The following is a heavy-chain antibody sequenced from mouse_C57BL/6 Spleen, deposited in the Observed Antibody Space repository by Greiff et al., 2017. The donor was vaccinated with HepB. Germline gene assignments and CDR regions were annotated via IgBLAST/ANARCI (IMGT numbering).Heavy chain of an antibody. CDR1: GYTFTSYW. J-gene: IGHJ3*01. Sequence: QVQLQQSGAELVKPGASVKMSCKASGYTFTSYWITWVKQRPGQGLEWIGDIYPGSGSTNYNEKFKSKATLTVDTSSSTAYMQLSSLTSEDSAVYYCARNRIYYDYDGWFAYWGQGTLVTVSA. D-gene: IGHD2-4*01. V-gene: IGHV1-55*01. CDR2: IYPGSGST. CDR3: ARNRIYYDYDGWFAY.